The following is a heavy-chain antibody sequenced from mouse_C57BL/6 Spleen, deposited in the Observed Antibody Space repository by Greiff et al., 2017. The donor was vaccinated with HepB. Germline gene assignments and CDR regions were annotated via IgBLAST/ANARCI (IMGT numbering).Heavy chain of an antibody. J-gene: IGHJ2*01. V-gene: IGHV1-69*01. D-gene: IGHD1-1*01. Sequence: VQLQQPGAELVMPGASVKLSCKASGYTFTSYWMHWVKQRPGQGLEWIGEIDPSDSYTNYNQKFKGKSTLTVDKSSSTAYMQLSSLTSEDSAVYYCARGNYGSRGLLDYWGQGTTLTVSS. CDR3: ARGNYGSRGLLDY. CDR1: GYTFTSYW. CDR2: IDPSDSYT.